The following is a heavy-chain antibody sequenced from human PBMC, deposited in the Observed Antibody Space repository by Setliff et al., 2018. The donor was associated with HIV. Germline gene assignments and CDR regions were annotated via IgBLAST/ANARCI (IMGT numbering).Heavy chain of an antibody. CDR3: ARGWSEGTHLFQGEYFQH. CDR1: GGTFGNYG. V-gene: IGHV1-69*10. J-gene: IGHJ1*01. Sequence: SVKVSCKASGGTFGNYGVGWVRQAPGQGLEWVGGIVPILNIANYAQEFQGRATITADKSTSTVYMEVRDLKPDDTALYYCARGWSEGTHLFQGEYFQHWGQGTLVTVSS. D-gene: IGHD2-8*01. CDR2: IVPILNIA.